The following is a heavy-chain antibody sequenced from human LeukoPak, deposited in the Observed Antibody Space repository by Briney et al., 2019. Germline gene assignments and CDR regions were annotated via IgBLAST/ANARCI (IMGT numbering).Heavy chain of an antibody. Sequence: SETLSLTCAVSGYSIRSGYHWGWIRQPPGKGLEWIGSIHYSGSTYYNPSLKSRVTISVDTSKNQFSLKLTSVTAADTAVYYCARAVLFWGQGTLVTVSP. CDR2: IHYSGST. V-gene: IGHV4-38-2*01. CDR3: ARAVLF. J-gene: IGHJ4*02. CDR1: GYSIRSGYH. D-gene: IGHD3-3*01.